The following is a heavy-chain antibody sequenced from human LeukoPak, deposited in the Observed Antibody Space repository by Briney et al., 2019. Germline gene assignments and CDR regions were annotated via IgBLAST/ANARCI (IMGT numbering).Heavy chain of an antibody. Sequence: SETLSLTCTVSGGSISSGSYYWSWIRQPAGKGLEWIGRIYTSGSTNYNPSLKSRVTISVDTSKNQFSLKLSSVTAADTAVYYCARSPSYYYDSSGYPDPYFDYWGQGTLVTVSS. CDR2: IYTSGST. J-gene: IGHJ4*02. V-gene: IGHV4-61*02. CDR3: ARSPSYYYDSSGYPDPYFDY. D-gene: IGHD3-22*01. CDR1: GGSISSGSYY.